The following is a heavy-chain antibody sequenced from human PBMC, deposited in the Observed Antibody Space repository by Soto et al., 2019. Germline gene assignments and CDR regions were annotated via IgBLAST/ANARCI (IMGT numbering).Heavy chain of an antibody. CDR2: ISPKSGGT. CDR1: GYTFSDYY. V-gene: IGHV1-2*02. Sequence: ASVKVSCKASGYTFSDYYLHWLRQAPGQGLEWMGWISPKSGGTHYAPKFEGRVTLTTDTSISTAFMELSRLTSDDTAVYYCARGPRTQLWFPNVYWGQGTLVTVSS. D-gene: IGHD5-18*01. J-gene: IGHJ4*02. CDR3: ARGPRTQLWFPNVY.